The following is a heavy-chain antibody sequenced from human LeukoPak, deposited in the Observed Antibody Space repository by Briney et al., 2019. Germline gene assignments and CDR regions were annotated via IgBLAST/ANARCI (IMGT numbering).Heavy chain of an antibody. CDR2: ISSGSSYI. D-gene: IGHD6-19*01. Sequence: GGSLRLSCAASGFTFSSYSMNWVRQAPGKGLEWVSSISSGSSYIYYADSVKGRFTISRDNAKNSLYLQMNSLRAEDTAVYYCAREQYSSGWYGYWGQGTLVTVSS. V-gene: IGHV3-21*01. CDR3: AREQYSSGWYGY. CDR1: GFTFSSYS. J-gene: IGHJ4*02.